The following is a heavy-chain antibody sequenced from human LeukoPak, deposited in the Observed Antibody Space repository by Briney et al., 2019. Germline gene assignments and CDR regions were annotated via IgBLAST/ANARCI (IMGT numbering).Heavy chain of an antibody. Sequence: GGSLRLSCAASGFTFSSYAMSXXRXXPGXXXXXXSSISGSGGTTYYXXPVKGRFTXSRDNSKNTLYLQMESLRAEDTALYYCAKHNDFWSVSNWFDPWGQGTLVIVSS. CDR3: AKHNDFWSVSNWFDP. CDR2: ISGSGGTT. D-gene: IGHD3-3*01. V-gene: IGHV3-23*01. J-gene: IGHJ5*02. CDR1: GFTFSSYA.